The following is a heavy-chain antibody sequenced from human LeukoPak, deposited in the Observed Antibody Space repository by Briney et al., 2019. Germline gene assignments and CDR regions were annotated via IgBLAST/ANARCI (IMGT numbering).Heavy chain of an antibody. D-gene: IGHD3-10*01. CDR2: IIPILGTA. J-gene: IGHJ6*03. CDR3: ARVLEWFGESLHYYMDV. CDR1: RGTFSSYA. Sequence: ASVKVSCKASRGTFSSYAISWVRQAPGQGLEWMGGIIPILGTANYAQKFQGRVTITADEFTSTAYMELSSLRSEDTAVYYCARVLEWFGESLHYYMDVWGKGTTVTVSS. V-gene: IGHV1-69*13.